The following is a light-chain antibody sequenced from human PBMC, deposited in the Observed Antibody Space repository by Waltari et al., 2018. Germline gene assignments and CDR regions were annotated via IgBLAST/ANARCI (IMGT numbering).Light chain of an antibody. J-gene: IGLJ2*01. CDR3: QVWDSGGDRVV. Sequence: YVLTQPPSVSVAPGPTARITCLGHNIGHNRGHWYQRKPGQAPVLVVHDDSDRPPGVPGRFAGSNSGRAATVTISRVEAGDEADYYCQVWDSGGDRVVFGGGTRLSVL. CDR2: DDS. V-gene: IGLV3-21*02. CDR1: NIGHNR.